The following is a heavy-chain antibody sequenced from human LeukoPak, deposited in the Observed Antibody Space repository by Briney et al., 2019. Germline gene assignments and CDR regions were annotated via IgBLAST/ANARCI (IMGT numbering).Heavy chain of an antibody. D-gene: IGHD6-13*01. CDR2: IKQDGSEK. J-gene: IGHJ5*02. CDR1: GFTFSRYW. CDR3: ARDDGSSWSYNWFDP. Sequence: GGSLRLSCAVSGFTFSRYWISWVRKAPGRGLEWVANIKQDGSEKYYVDSVKGRFPISRDNAKNSLYLQMNSLRAEDTAVYYCARDDGSSWSYNWFDPWGQGTLVTVSS. V-gene: IGHV3-7*01.